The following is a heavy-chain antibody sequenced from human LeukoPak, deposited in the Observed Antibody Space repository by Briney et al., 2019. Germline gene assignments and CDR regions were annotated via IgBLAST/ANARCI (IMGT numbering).Heavy chain of an antibody. D-gene: IGHD1-26*01. V-gene: IGHV4-34*01. CDR3: ARGELLFPYYFDY. J-gene: IGHJ4*02. Sequence: PSETLSLTCAVYGGSFSGYYWSWIRQPPGKGLEWIGEINHSGSANYNPSLKSRVTISVDTSKDQFSLKLSSVTAADTAVYYCARGELLFPYYFDYWGQGTLVTVSS. CDR2: INHSGSA. CDR1: GGSFSGYY.